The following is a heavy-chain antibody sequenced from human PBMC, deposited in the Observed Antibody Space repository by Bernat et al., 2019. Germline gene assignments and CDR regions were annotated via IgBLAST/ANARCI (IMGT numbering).Heavy chain of an antibody. CDR1: GFTFNSYA. D-gene: IGHD5-18*01. V-gene: IGHV3-7*01. J-gene: IGHJ5*02. CDR3: ARDLIQLWFYWFDP. Sequence: EVQLLESGGGLVQPGGSLRLSCAASGFTFNSYAMSWVRQAPGKGLEWVANIKQDGSEKYYVDSVKGRFTISRDNAKNSLYLQMNSLRAEDTAVYYCARDLIQLWFYWFDPWGQGTLVTVSS. CDR2: IKQDGSEK.